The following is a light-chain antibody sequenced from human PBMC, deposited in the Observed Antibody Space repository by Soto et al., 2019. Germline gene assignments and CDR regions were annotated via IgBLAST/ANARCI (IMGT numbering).Light chain of an antibody. CDR1: QSVSSN. Sequence: EILMTQSPATLSVSPWERATLSFRASQSVSSNLAWYQQKPGQAPRLLIYDASNRATGIPARFSGSGSGTDFTLTISSLEPEDFAVYYCQQYGSSWTFGQGTKVDIK. J-gene: IGKJ1*01. CDR3: QQYGSSWT. CDR2: DAS. V-gene: IGKV3D-15*01.